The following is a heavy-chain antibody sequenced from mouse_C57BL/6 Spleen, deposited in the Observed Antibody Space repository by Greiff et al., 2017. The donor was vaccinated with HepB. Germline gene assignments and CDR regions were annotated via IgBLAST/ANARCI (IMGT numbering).Heavy chain of an antibody. V-gene: IGHV1-64*01. D-gene: IGHD1-1*01. J-gene: IGHJ4*01. CDR3: AEDYYGRGGAMDY. Sequence: QVQLKQPGAELVKPGASVKLSCKASGYTFTSYWMHWVKQRPGQGLEWIGMIHPNSGSTNYNEKFKSKATLTVDKSSSTAYMQLSSLTSEDSAVYYCAEDYYGRGGAMDYWGQGTSVTVSS. CDR1: GYTFTSYW. CDR2: IHPNSGST.